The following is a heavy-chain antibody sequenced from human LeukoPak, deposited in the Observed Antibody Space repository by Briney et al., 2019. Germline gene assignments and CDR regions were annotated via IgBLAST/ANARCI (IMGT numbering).Heavy chain of an antibody. D-gene: IGHD4-17*01. CDR3: TTEDYGDYVPDY. Sequence: GGFLRLSCAASGFTFSKAWMSWVRQAPGKGLEWVGQIKSKTDGGTTDYAAPVKGRFTISRDDSKNSLYLLMNSLKTEDTAVYYCTTEDYGDYVPDYWGQGTLVTVSS. V-gene: IGHV3-15*01. CDR1: GFTFSKAW. J-gene: IGHJ4*02. CDR2: IKSKTDGGTT.